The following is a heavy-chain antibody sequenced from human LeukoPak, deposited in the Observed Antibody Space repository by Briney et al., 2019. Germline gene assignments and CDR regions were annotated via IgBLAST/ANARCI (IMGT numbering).Heavy chain of an antibody. V-gene: IGHV5-51*04. J-gene: IGHJ4*02. CDR2: IYPGDSDT. CDR1: GYSFTTYW. D-gene: IGHD6-19*01. Sequence: GESLKISCKVSGYSFTTYWIGWVRQMPGKGLEWMGIIYPGDSDTKYSPSFQGQVTISADKPISTAYLQWSSLKASDTAMYYCARSGYSSGWYMYYFDYWGQGTLVTVSS. CDR3: ARSGYSSGWYMYYFDY.